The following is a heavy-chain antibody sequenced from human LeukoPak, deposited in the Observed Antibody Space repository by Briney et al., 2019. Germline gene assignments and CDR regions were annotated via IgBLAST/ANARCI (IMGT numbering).Heavy chain of an antibody. Sequence: GGSLRLSCAASGFTFSSYWMSWVRQAPGKGLEWVANIKQDGSEKYYVDSVKGRFTISRDNAKNSLYLQMNSLRAEDTAVYYCARGKDYYDSSGYPQSGPFDYWGQGTLVTVSS. CDR1: GFTFSSYW. D-gene: IGHD3-22*01. CDR2: IKQDGSEK. J-gene: IGHJ4*02. V-gene: IGHV3-7*01. CDR3: ARGKDYYDSSGYPQSGPFDY.